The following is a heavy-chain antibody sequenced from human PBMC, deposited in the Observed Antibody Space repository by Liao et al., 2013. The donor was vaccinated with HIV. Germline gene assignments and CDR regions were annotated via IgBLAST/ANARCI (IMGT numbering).Heavy chain of an antibody. Sequence: QVQLQESGPGLVKPSETLSLTCTVSGGSISSYYWSWIRQPAGKGLEWIGRIYSSGSANYNPSLKSRVTMSVDTSKNQFSLKLSSVTAADTAVYYCARVANDYKSGFYYYYMDVWGQRDHGHRLL. CDR2: IYSSGSA. D-gene: IGHD4-11*01. CDR3: ARVANDYKSGFYYYYMDV. V-gene: IGHV4-4*07. CDR1: GGSISSYY. J-gene: IGHJ6*03.